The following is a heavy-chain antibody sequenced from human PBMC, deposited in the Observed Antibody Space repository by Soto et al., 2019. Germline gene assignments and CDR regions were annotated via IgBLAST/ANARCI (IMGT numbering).Heavy chain of an antibody. CDR2: IYYSGTS. J-gene: IGHJ5*02. Sequence: QLQLQESGPGLVKPSETLSLTCTVSGGSIRDDRYYWGWIRQPPGKGLEWIGSIYYSGTSSYNPSLKSRLTMSVDTSKKQLSLRLSSVTAADTAVYYCARLHCDSPNCVPLDPWGQGTLVIVSS. CDR1: GGSIRDDRYY. D-gene: IGHD2-2*01. CDR3: ARLHCDSPNCVPLDP. V-gene: IGHV4-39*01.